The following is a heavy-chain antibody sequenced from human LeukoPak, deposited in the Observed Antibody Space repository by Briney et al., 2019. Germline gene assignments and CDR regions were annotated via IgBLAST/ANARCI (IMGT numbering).Heavy chain of an antibody. CDR1: GYTFTGYY. Sequence: EASVKVSCKASGYTFTGYYMHWVRQAPGQGLEWMGWIDPNSGGTNYAQKFQGRVTMTRDTSISTAYMELSRLRSDDTAVYYCARVASPIVPSYMDVWGKGTTVTVSS. CDR3: ARVASPIVPSYMDV. V-gene: IGHV1-2*02. CDR2: IDPNSGGT. J-gene: IGHJ6*03. D-gene: IGHD2-2*01.